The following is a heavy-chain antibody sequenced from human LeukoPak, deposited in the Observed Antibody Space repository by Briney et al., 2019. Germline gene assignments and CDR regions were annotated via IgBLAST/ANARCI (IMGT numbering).Heavy chain of an antibody. CDR2: IPGSGVDT. V-gene: IGHV3-23*01. Sequence: PGGSLRLSCAASGFTFSSYAMSWVRQAPGGGLEWVSGIPGSGVDTFYADSVKGRFTISRDNSKNTLFLQMNSLRAEDTAVYYCAKEVGMHGTPTLDFWGQGTVVTVSS. D-gene: IGHD1-1*01. CDR1: GFTFSSYA. J-gene: IGHJ4*02. CDR3: AKEVGMHGTPTLDF.